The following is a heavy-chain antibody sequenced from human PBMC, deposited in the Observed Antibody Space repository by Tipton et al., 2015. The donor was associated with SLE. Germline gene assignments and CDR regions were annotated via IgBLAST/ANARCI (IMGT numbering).Heavy chain of an antibody. CDR2: ISGSGSST. D-gene: IGHD6-19*01. CDR1: GFTFSSYA. CDR3: AKDRWSSGWTFDY. J-gene: IGHJ4*02. V-gene: IGHV3-23*01. Sequence: SLRLSCAASGFTFSSYAMSWVRQAPGKGLEWVSAISGSGSSTYYADSVKGRFTISRDNSKNTLYLQMISLRAEDTAVYYCAKDRWSSGWTFDYWGQGTLVTVSS.